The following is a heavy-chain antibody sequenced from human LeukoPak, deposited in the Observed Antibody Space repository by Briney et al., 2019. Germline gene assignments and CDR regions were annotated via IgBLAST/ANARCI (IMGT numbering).Heavy chain of an antibody. CDR3: ASTYSSSWFDY. J-gene: IGHJ4*02. V-gene: IGHV1-69*04. CDR2: IIRILGIE. D-gene: IGHD6-13*01. Sequence: ASLRVSPTASVGTFITYVISWVRETPGHGLAGKGRIIRILGIENYAQKFQGRVTISADKSTSTAYMELSSVRSEDTAVYYCASTYSSSWFDYWGQGTLVTVSS. CDR1: VGTFITYV.